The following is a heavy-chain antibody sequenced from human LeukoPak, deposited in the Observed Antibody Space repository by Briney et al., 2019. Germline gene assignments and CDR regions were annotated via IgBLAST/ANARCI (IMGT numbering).Heavy chain of an antibody. CDR2: IYTSGST. D-gene: IGHD2-15*01. CDR3: ARGVAAIYYYYMDV. CDR1: GGSISSYY. J-gene: IGHJ6*03. V-gene: IGHV4-4*07. Sequence: PSEILSLTCTVSGGSISSYYWSWIRQPAGKGLEWIGRIYTSGSTNYNPSLKSRVTMSVDTSKNQFSLKLSSVTAADTAVYYCARGVAAIYYYYMDVWGKGTTVTVSS.